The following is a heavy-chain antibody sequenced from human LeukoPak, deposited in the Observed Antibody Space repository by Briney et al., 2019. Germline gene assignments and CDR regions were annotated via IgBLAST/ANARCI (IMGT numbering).Heavy chain of an antibody. CDR3: ARKRYSGYDEIHYYYGMDV. CDR2: ISAYNGNT. J-gene: IGHJ6*02. Sequence: VASVKVSCKASGYTFTSYGISWVRQAPGQGLEWMGWISAYNGNTNYAQKLQGRVTMTTDTSTSTAYMELRSLRSDDTAVYYCARKRYSGYDEIHYYYGMDVWGQGTTVTVSS. D-gene: IGHD5-12*01. CDR1: GYTFTSYG. V-gene: IGHV1-18*01.